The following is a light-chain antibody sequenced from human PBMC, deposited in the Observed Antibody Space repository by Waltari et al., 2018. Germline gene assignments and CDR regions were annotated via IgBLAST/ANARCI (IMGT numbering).Light chain of an antibody. CDR2: EVS. CDR3: CSYAGSYTWV. CDR1: SSDVGGSNY. Sequence: QSALTQPRSVSGSPGQSVTISCTGTSSDVGGSNYVSWYQQHPGKAPKLMIYEVSKRPSGVPDRFSGSKSGNTASLTISGLQADDEADYYCCSYAGSYTWVFGGGTKLTFL. J-gene: IGLJ3*02. V-gene: IGLV2-11*01.